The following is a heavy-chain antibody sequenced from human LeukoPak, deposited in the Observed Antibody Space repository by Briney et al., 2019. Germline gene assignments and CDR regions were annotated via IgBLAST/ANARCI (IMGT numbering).Heavy chain of an antibody. CDR3: AKDISAVPGRGHYFDY. J-gene: IGHJ4*02. V-gene: IGHV3-48*01. D-gene: IGHD6-19*01. CDR2: ISSSSSGI. Sequence: GGSLRLSCAASGFTFSIYSINWVRQAPGKGLEWVSYISSSSSGIYYADSVKGRFIISRDNSKNTLYLQMNSLRVDDTAVYFCAKDISAVPGRGHYFDYWGQGTLVTVSS. CDR1: GFTFSIYS.